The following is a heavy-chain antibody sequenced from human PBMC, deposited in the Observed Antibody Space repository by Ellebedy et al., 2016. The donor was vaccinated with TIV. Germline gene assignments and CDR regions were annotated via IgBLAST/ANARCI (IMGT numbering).Heavy chain of an antibody. CDR1: GVSITSDDYS. CDR2: IHHDGST. CDR3: ARDDEVGYFDL. J-gene: IGHJ2*01. V-gene: IGHV4-30-2*01. Sequence: MPSETLSLTCTVSGVSITSDDYSWSWIRHPPGSRLEWIGYIHHDGSTAFNPSLKSRVTMSVDRSKNQFSVQVNSVTAADTAVYYCARDDEVGYFDLWGRGTLVTVSS.